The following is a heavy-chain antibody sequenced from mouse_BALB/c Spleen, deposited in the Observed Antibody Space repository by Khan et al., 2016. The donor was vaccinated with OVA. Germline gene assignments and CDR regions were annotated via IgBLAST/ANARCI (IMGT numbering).Heavy chain of an antibody. CDR2: IWRAGST. D-gene: IGHD2-4*01. V-gene: IGHV2-2*02. J-gene: IGHJ3*01. CDR1: GFSLDHYS. Sequence: QVQLKESGPGLVQPSQSLSITCTVSGFSLDHYSVHWIRQSPGKGLEWLGVIWRAGSTDYNAAFISRLTITKDNSRSPVFFTVINLQPNDTAIYYCARSGYDYGRGALFAYWGQGTLVTVSA. CDR3: ARSGYDYGRGALFAY.